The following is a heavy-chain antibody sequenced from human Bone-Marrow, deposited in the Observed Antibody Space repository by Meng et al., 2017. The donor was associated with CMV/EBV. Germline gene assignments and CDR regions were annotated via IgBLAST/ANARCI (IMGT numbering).Heavy chain of an antibody. J-gene: IGHJ4*02. D-gene: IGHD6-19*01. V-gene: IGHV3-23*01. CDR3: AKVRDSSAWYTDYFDY. CDR1: GFTFSSYA. Sequence: GESLKISCAASGFTFSSYAMSWVRQAPGKGLEWVSAISGSGGSTYYADSVKGRFTISRDNSKNTLYLQMNSLRAEDTAVYYCAKVRDSSAWYTDYFDYWGQGTLVTVSS. CDR2: ISGSGGST.